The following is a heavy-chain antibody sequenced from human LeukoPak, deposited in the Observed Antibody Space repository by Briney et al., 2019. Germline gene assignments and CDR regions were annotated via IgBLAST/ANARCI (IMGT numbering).Heavy chain of an antibody. J-gene: IGHJ5*02. CDR1: GFTLRSYA. D-gene: IGHD6-13*01. V-gene: IGHV3-23*01. CDR3: AKEGAAGTNRWFDP. CDR2: ISGNGGST. Sequence: PGGSLRLSCAASGFTLRSYAVSWVRQAPGKGLEWVSSISGNGGSTYYGDSVKGRFAISRDDSKNTLYLQMNSLRAEDTAVYYCAKEGAAGTNRWFDPWGQGTLVTVSS.